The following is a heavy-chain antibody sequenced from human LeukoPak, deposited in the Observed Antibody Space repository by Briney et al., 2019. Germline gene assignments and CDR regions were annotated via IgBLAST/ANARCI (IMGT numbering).Heavy chain of an antibody. CDR3: ARVKATTWGGIDS. CDR2: IFHSGTT. CDR1: ADSISNDLW. J-gene: IGHJ4*02. Sequence: PSETLSLTCAVPADSISNDLWWSWVRQPPGKGLEGIGEIFHSGTTNYNPSLKSRVTISVDQSQNQFSLKLNSVTAADTAVYYCARVKATTWGGIDSWGQGTLVTVSS. V-gene: IGHV4-4*02. D-gene: IGHD1-26*01.